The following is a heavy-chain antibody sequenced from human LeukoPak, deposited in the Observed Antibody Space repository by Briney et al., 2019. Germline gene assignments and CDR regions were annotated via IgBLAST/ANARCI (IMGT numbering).Heavy chain of an antibody. V-gene: IGHV3-21*01. CDR3: AREVPPVAKYYFDY. J-gene: IGHJ4*02. CDR2: ISSSSSYI. CDR1: RFTFSSYS. Sequence: GGSLRLSCAASRFTFSSYSMNWVRQAPGKGLEWVSSISSSSSYIYYADSVKGRFTISRDNAKKSLYLQMNSLRAEDTAVYYCAREVPPVAKYYFDYWGQGTLVTVSS. D-gene: IGHD2-2*01.